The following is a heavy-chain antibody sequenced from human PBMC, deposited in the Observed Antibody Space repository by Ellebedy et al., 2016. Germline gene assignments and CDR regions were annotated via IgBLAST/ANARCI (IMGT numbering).Heavy chain of an antibody. CDR3: ARGDDLVFDR. V-gene: IGHV3-30-3*01. CDR2: ISNDGNTK. J-gene: IGHJ4*02. CDR1: GFTFSIYA. D-gene: IGHD3-16*01. Sequence: GGSLRLSCEASGFTFSIYAMHWVRQAPGKGLQWVAVISNDGNTKDYADSVKGRLTLSRDNSKNTVYLQMNSLRAEDMAVYYCARGDDLVFDRWGQGTLIIVSS.